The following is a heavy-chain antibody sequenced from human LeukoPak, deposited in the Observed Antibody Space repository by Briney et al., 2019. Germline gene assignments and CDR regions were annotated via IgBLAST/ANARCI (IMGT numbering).Heavy chain of an antibody. CDR3: VKIGGYRYGAFDY. V-gene: IGHV3-74*01. D-gene: IGHD5-18*01. J-gene: IGHJ4*02. CDR1: GFTFSSYW. Sequence: GGSLRLSCAASGFTFSSYWMHWVRQAPGKGLVWVSRINSDGSSTSYADSVKGRFTISRDNAKNTLYLQMNSLRAEDTAVYYCVKIGGYRYGAFDYWGQGTLVTVSS. CDR2: INSDGSST.